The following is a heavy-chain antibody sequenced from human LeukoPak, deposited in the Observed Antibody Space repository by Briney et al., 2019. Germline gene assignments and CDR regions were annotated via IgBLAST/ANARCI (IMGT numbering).Heavy chain of an antibody. CDR1: GFTFSSYG. CDR2: IWYDGSNK. J-gene: IGHJ6*02. Sequence: GRSLRLSCAASGFTFSSYGMHWVRQAPGKGLEGVAVIWYDGSNKYYADSVKGRFTISRDNSKNTLYLQMNSLRAEDTAVYYCARDLAVGYYYYGMDVWGQGTTVTVSS. D-gene: IGHD6-19*01. V-gene: IGHV3-33*01. CDR3: ARDLAVGYYYYGMDV.